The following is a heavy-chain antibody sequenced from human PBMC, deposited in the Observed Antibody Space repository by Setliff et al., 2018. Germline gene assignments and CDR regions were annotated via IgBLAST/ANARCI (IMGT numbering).Heavy chain of an antibody. Sequence: PSETLSLTCTVYGGSFSDYYWGWIRQPPGKGLEWIAEINHSGSGDYNPSFKGRVTISVDTSKKQFSLTLTSVTAADTALYYCRQAVVGRDVFDIWGQGTVVTVSS. CDR1: GGSFSDYY. V-gene: IGHV4-34*01. J-gene: IGHJ3*02. CDR2: INHSGSG. D-gene: IGHD1-1*01. CDR3: RQAVVGRDVFDI.